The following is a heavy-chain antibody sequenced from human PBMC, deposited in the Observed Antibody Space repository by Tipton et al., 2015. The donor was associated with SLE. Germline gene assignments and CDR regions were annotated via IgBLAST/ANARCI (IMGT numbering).Heavy chain of an antibody. CDR2: IYYSGST. CDR3: ARGAGYGDYAWGSRCMDV. CDR1: GGSISSYY. D-gene: IGHD4-17*01. V-gene: IGHV4-59*01. Sequence: TLSLTCTVSGGSISSYYWSWIRQPPGKGLEWIGYIYYSGSTNYNPSLKSRVTISVDTSRNQLSLKLSSVTAADTAVYYCARGAGYGDYAWGSRCMDVWSQGTTVTVSS. J-gene: IGHJ6*02.